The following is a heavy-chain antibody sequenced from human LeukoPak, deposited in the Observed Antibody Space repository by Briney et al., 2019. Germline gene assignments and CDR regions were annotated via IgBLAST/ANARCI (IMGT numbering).Heavy chain of an antibody. Sequence: GASVKVSCKASGYTFTSYAMHWVRQAPGQRLEWMGWINAGNGNTKYSQEFQGRVTITRDTSASTAYMELSSLRSEDMAVYYCAICSGGNCYYMDVWGKGTTVTVSS. CDR1: GYTFTSYA. CDR3: AICSGGNCYYMDV. V-gene: IGHV1-3*03. CDR2: INAGNGNT. J-gene: IGHJ6*03. D-gene: IGHD2-15*01.